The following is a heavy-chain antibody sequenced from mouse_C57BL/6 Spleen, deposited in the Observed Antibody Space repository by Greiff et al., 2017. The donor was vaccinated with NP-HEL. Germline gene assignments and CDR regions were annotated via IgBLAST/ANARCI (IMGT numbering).Heavy chain of an antibody. V-gene: IGHV5-6*01. Sequence: EVKLVESGGDLVKPGGSLKLSCAASGFTFSSYGMSWVRQTPDKRLEWVATISSGGSYTYYPDSVKGRFTISRDNAKNTLYLQMSSLKSEDTAMYYCARQDTTVDIDYWGQGTTLTVSS. J-gene: IGHJ2*01. CDR1: GFTFSSYG. D-gene: IGHD1-1*01. CDR3: ARQDTTVDIDY. CDR2: ISSGGSYT.